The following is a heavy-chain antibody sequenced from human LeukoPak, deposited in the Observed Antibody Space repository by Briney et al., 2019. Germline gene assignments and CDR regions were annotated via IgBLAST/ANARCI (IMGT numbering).Heavy chain of an antibody. Sequence: PGGALGLSCAAPGFTLSSYSMNWVRQAPGKGLEWVSSTYSSSSYKNYADSVKGQLTITRDNAKNSLFLQMNSLRAEDTAVYYCARGIDHRSCYAPYHFDYWGQGTLVTVSS. CDR3: ARGIDHRSCYAPYHFDY. CDR2: TYSSSSYK. J-gene: IGHJ4*02. CDR1: GFTLSSYS. D-gene: IGHD3-22*01. V-gene: IGHV3-21*01.